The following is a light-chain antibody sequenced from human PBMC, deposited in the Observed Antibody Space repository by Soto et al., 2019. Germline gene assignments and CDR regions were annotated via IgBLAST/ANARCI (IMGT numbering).Light chain of an antibody. CDR2: KAS. CDR1: QSIGSW. Sequence: DIQLTQSPSTLSASVGDRVTISCRASQSIGSWLAWYQQRPGQAPNLLIYKASRLESGVPSRFSGSGSGTEFSLTISSLQPHDFATYYCQHYDSLWTFGQGTKVEIK. J-gene: IGKJ1*01. CDR3: QHYDSLWT. V-gene: IGKV1-5*03.